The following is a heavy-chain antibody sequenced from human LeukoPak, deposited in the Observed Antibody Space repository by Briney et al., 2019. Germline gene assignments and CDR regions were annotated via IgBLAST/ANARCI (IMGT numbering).Heavy chain of an antibody. CDR3: ATTGTYFDY. J-gene: IGHJ4*02. V-gene: IGHV4-39*07. CDR2: IYYSGST. CDR1: GGSISSSSYY. Sequence: SETLSLTCTVSGGSISSSSYYWGWIRQPPGKGLEWIGSIYYSGSTYYNPSLKSRVTISVDTSKNQFSLKLSSVTAADTAVYYCATTGTYFDYWGQGTLVTVSS. D-gene: IGHD1-7*01.